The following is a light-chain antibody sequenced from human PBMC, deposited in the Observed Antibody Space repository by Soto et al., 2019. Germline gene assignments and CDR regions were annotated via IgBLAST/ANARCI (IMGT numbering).Light chain of an antibody. Sequence: DIQMTQSPSTLSASVGDRVSITCRASQRISRQLAWYQQKPGKAPNLLIYQASNLETGVPSRFTGSGSGKAFTLTISSLQPDDLAHYYCLQYQSYWTFGQGTKVEVK. V-gene: IGKV1-5*03. CDR1: QRISRQ. CDR2: QAS. J-gene: IGKJ1*01. CDR3: LQYQSYWT.